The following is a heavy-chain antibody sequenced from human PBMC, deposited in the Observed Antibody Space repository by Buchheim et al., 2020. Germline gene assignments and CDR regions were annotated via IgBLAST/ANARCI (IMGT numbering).Heavy chain of an antibody. CDR2: ISSSGSTI. V-gene: IGHV3-11*01. CDR1: GFTFSDYY. CDR3: ARDALYYCGMDV. Sequence: QVQLVESGGGLVKPGGSLRLSCAASGFTFSDYYMSWIRQAPGKGLEWVSYISSSGSTIYYADSVKGRFTLSRAHAQNPLSLQMNSLRAEDTALYHCARDALYYCGMDVWGQGTT. J-gene: IGHJ6*02.